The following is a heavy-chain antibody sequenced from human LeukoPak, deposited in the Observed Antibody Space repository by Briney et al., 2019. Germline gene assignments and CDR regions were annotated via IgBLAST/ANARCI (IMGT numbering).Heavy chain of an antibody. CDR2: ISGTGGAT. D-gene: IGHD2-21*01. CDR3: VKDPRDTYGTNWFVS. Sequence: GGSLRLSCVASGFSFGNYAMSWVRQAPGKGLQWVSQISGTGGATWYAGFARDRFTISRDNSKKTPYLQMSGLRVEDTAMYYCVKDPRDTYGTNWFVSWGQGTLLIVSS. V-gene: IGHV3-23*01. J-gene: IGHJ5*01. CDR1: GFSFGNYA.